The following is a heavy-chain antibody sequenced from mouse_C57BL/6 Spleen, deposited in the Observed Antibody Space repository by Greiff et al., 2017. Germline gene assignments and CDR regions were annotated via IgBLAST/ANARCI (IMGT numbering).Heavy chain of an antibody. CDR1: GFTFSDYG. J-gene: IGHJ3*01. D-gene: IGHD3-2*02. V-gene: IGHV5-17*01. CDR3: AREDGTAQATWAY. CDR2: ISSGSSTI. Sequence: EVKLMESGGGLVKPGGSLKLSCAASGFTFSDYGMHWVRQAPEKGLEWVAYISSGSSTIYYAATVKGRFTISRDNAKNTLFLQMTSLRSEDTAMYYCAREDGTAQATWAYWGQGTLVTVSA.